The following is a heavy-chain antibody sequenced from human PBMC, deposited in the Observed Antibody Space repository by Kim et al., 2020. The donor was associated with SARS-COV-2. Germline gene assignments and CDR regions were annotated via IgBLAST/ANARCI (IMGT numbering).Heavy chain of an antibody. V-gene: IGHV1-3*01. D-gene: IGHD3-10*01. Sequence: ASVKVSCKASGYTFTSYAMHWVRQAPGQRLEWMGWINAGNGNTKYSQKFQGRVTITRDTSANTAYMELSSLRSEDTAVYYCARGANYYYYYFDYWGQGTLVTVSS. CDR3: ARGANYYYYYFDY. CDR1: GYTFTSYA. CDR2: INAGNGNT. J-gene: IGHJ4*02.